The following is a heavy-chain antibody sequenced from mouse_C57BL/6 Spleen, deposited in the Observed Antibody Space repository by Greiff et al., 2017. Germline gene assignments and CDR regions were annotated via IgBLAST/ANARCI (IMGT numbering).Heavy chain of an antibody. V-gene: IGHV3-8*01. CDR1: GYSITSDY. CDR3: ARSPTTVVARGYFDV. J-gene: IGHJ1*03. Sequence: EVQGVESGPGLAKPSQTLSLTCSVTGYSITSDYWNWIRKFPGNKLEYMGYISYSGSTYYNPSLKSRISITRDTSKNQYYLQLNSVTTEDTATYYCARSPTTVVARGYFDVWGTGTTVTVSS. D-gene: IGHD1-1*01. CDR2: ISYSGST.